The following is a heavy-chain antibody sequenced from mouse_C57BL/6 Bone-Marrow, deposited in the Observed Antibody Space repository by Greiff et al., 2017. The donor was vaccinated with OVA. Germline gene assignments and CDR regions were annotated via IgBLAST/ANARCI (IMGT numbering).Heavy chain of an antibody. D-gene: IGHD2-2*01. V-gene: IGHV1-19*01. J-gene: IGHJ4*01. CDR2: INPYNGGT. Sequence: VQLKESGPVLVKPGASVKMSCKASGYTFTDYYMNWVKQSHGKSLEWIGVINPYNGGTSYNQKFKGKATLTVDKSSSTAYMELNSLTSEDSAVYYCARVNAMDYWGQGTSVTVSS. CDR1: GYTFTDYY. CDR3: ARVNAMDY.